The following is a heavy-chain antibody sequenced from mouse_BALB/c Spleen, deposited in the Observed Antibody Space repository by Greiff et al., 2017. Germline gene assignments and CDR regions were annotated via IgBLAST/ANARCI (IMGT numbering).Heavy chain of an antibody. V-gene: IGHV8-12*01. CDR3: ARRAEGIDY. Sequence: QVTLKVCGPGILQPSQTLSLTCSFSGFSLSTSGMGVSWIRQPSGKGLEWLAHIYWDDDKRYNPSLKSRLTISKDTSRNQVFLKITSVDTADTATYYCARRAEGIDYWGQGTTLTVSS. CDR1: GFSLSTSGMG. CDR2: IYWDDDK. J-gene: IGHJ2*01.